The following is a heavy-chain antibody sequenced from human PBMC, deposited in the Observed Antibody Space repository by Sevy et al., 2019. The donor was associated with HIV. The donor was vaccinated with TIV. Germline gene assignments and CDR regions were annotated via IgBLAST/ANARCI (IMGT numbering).Heavy chain of an antibody. D-gene: IGHD3-10*01. CDR3: AKMFPFYGLGGYRQGAFDI. J-gene: IGHJ3*02. V-gene: IGHV3-23*01. CDR1: GFTFSSYA. Sequence: GGSLRLSCAASGFTFSSYAMSWVRQAPGKGLEWVSLISNSGSSTYYADSVKGRFTLSRDNSKNTLYLQMNSLRAEDTAVYYCAKMFPFYGLGGYRQGAFDIWGQGTMVTVSS. CDR2: ISNSGSST.